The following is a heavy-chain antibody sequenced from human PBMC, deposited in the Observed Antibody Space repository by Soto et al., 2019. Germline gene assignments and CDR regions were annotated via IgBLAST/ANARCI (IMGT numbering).Heavy chain of an antibody. Sequence: GGSLRLSCAASGFTFSDYYMSWIRQAPGKGLEWVSYISSSGSTIYYADSVKGRFTISRDNAKNSLYLQMNSLRAEDTAVYYCARDWDDFWSGYYPRNFGMDVWGQGTTVTVSS. D-gene: IGHD3-3*01. J-gene: IGHJ6*02. CDR1: GFTFSDYY. V-gene: IGHV3-11*01. CDR2: ISSSGSTI. CDR3: ARDWDDFWSGYYPRNFGMDV.